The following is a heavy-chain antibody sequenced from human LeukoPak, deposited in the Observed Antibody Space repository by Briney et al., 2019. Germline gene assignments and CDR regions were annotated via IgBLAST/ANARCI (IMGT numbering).Heavy chain of an antibody. CDR1: GFTFSSYG. V-gene: IGHV3-30*02. CDR2: IRSDGSNK. J-gene: IGHJ4*02. Sequence: GGSLRLSCAASGFTFSSYGMHWVRQAPGKGLECVAFIRSDGSNKYYADSVKGRFTISRDNSMYTLYLQMNSLRAEDTAVYYCARALRIYYYFDYWGQGTLVTVSS. CDR3: ARALRIYYYFDY. D-gene: IGHD1-26*01.